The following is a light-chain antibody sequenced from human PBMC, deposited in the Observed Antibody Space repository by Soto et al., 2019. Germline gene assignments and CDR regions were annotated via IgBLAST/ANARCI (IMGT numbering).Light chain of an antibody. CDR3: QQSYSTLRT. V-gene: IGKV1-39*01. CDR2: AAS. CDR1: QSISSW. J-gene: IGKJ1*01. Sequence: DSQMTQYNSTLSASVGDRVTITCRASQSISSWLAWYQQKPGKAPKLLIYAASSLQSGVPSRFSGSGSGTDFTLTISSLQPEDFATYYCQQSYSTLRTFGQGTKVDVK.